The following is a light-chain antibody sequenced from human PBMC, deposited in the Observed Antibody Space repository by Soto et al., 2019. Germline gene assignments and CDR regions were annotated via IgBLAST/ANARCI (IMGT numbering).Light chain of an antibody. J-gene: IGKJ1*01. CDR3: QQYLSAPWT. Sequence: DIVMTQSPDSLAVSLGERATINCESSQSILYSSNTNNYLAWYQQKPGQPPKLLIYWASTRESGVPDRFSGSGSGTHFTLTISSLQAEDVAVYYCQQYLSAPWTFGQGTKVEIK. V-gene: IGKV4-1*01. CDR2: WAS. CDR1: QSILYSSNTNNY.